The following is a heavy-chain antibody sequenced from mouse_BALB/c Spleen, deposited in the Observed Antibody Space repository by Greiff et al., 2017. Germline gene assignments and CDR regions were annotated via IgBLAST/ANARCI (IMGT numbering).Heavy chain of an antibody. Sequence: QVQLQQSVAELARPGASVKLSCKASGYTFTDYYINWVKQRTGQGLEWIGEIYPGSGNTYYNEKFKGKATLTADKSSSTAYMQLSSLTSEDSAVYFCARSEALFAYWGQGTLVTVSA. CDR2: IYPGSGNT. CDR3: ARSEALFAY. V-gene: IGHV1-77*01. J-gene: IGHJ3*01. CDR1: GYTFTDYY.